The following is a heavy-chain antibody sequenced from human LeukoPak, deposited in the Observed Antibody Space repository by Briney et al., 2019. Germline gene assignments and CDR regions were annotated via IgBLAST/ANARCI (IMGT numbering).Heavy chain of an antibody. CDR2: ISWNSGSI. CDR3: AKDIDDSSGYQGLFDY. D-gene: IGHD3-22*01. CDR1: GFTFDDYA. V-gene: IGHV3-9*01. Sequence: GGSLRLSCAASGFTFDDYAMHWVRQAPGKGLEWVSGISWNSGSIGYADSVKGRFTISRDNAKNSLYLQMNSLRAEDTALYYCAKDIDDSSGYQGLFDYWGQGTLVTVSS. J-gene: IGHJ4*02.